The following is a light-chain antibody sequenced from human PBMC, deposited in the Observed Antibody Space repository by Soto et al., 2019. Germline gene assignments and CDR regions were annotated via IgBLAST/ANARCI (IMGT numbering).Light chain of an antibody. V-gene: IGKV3-20*01. CDR3: QLYLSLPIT. Sequence: EIVFTQYPGTLSLSPEERSTLSCRAIQIISSSYLAWYQQRPGQAPRLLIYGAFNRAAGIQDRFSGSGSGTDFTLTINRVAPEDFAVYYCQLYLSLPITVGQVTRLEIK. CDR1: QIISSSY. CDR2: GAF. J-gene: IGKJ5*01.